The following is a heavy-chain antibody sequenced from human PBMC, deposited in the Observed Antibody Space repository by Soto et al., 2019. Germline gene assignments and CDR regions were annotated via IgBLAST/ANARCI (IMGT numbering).Heavy chain of an antibody. CDR1: GYTFTSHD. CDR2: MNPNSGHT. J-gene: IGHJ5*02. V-gene: IGHV1-8*01. D-gene: IGHD2-2*01. CDR3: AGDMSTT. Sequence: QVQLVQSGAEVNKPGASVKVSCKASGYTFTSHDINWMRQTTGQGLEWMGWMNPNSGHTNSAQRFQGRVTMTRDASQNTATMELTNLRSEATAIYYRAGDMSTTWGRGTLVTVSS.